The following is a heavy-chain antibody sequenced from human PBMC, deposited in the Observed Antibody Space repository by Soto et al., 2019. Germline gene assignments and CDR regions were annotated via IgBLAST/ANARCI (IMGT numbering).Heavy chain of an antibody. Sequence: GGSLKLSCAASGFTFSSYWMSWVRQAPGKGLEWVANIKQDGSEKYYVDSVKGRFTISRDNAKKSLYLQMNSLRAEDTAVYYCARDVVGATTEYYFEYWGQGTLVTVSS. J-gene: IGHJ4*02. CDR2: IKQDGSEK. D-gene: IGHD1-26*01. CDR3: ARDVVGATTEYYFEY. CDR1: GFTFSSYW. V-gene: IGHV3-7*05.